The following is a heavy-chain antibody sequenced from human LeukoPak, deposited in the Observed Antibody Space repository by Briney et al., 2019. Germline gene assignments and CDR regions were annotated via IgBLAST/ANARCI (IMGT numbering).Heavy chain of an antibody. V-gene: IGHV3-23*01. J-gene: IGHJ6*02. D-gene: IGHD4-17*01. CDR3: AKVNGDSFYYYYGVDV. CDR2: ITSSGGST. Sequence: GGSLRLSCAPSGFAFSIYAMNWVRQAPGKGLEWVSGITSSGGSTYYGDSMKGRFTISRDNSKKTVYLQMNSLRAEDTAVYYCAKVNGDSFYYYYGVDVWGQGTTVTVSS. CDR1: GFAFSIYA.